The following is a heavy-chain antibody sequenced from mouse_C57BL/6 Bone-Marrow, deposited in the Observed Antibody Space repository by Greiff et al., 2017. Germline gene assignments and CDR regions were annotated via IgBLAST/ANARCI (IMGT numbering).Heavy chain of an antibody. Sequence: QVQLQQSGAELVKPGASVTISCKASGYTFTDYYINWVKQTPGQGLEWIGKLGPGSGRTYYNEKFKGQATLTAAKSYSTAYMQLSSLTSEDSAVXFRASQGHLGSSNTYYFDYWGQGTTLTVSS. CDR2: LGPGSGRT. CDR1: GYTFTDYY. D-gene: IGHD1-1*01. CDR3: ASQGHLGSSNTYYFDY. J-gene: IGHJ2*01. V-gene: IGHV1-77*01.